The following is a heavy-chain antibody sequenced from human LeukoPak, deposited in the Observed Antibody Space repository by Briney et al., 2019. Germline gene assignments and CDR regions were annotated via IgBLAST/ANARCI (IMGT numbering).Heavy chain of an antibody. V-gene: IGHV3-23*01. D-gene: IGHD3-3*01. J-gene: IGHJ3*02. CDR1: GFTFSSYA. CDR3: AKDIRGFFGVVILPYLDAFDI. CDR2: ISGSGGST. Sequence: PGGSLRLSCAASGFTFSSYAMSWVRQAPGKGLEWVSAISGSGGSTYYVDSVKGRFTISRDNSKKTLYLQMNSLRAEDTAVYYCAKDIRGFFGVVILPYLDAFDIWGQGTMVTVSS.